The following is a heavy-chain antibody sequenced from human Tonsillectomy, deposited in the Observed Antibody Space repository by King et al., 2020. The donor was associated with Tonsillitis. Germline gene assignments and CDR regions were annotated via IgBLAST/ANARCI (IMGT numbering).Heavy chain of an antibody. J-gene: IGHJ5*02. Sequence: VQLVESGGGLVQPGGSLRLSCAASGFTFSSYAMSWVRQAPGKGLEWVSVIYSGGSSTYYADSVKGRFTISRDNSKNTLYLQMNSLRAEDTAVYYCAKDQDIAAAGCFDPWGQGTLVTVSS. CDR1: GFTFSSYA. CDR3: AKDQDIAAAGCFDP. V-gene: IGHV3-23*03. D-gene: IGHD6-13*01. CDR2: IYSGGSST.